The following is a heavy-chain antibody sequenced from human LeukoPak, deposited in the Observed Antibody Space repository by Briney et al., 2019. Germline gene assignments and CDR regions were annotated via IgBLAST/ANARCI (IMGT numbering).Heavy chain of an antibody. CDR1: GLTFSNYA. V-gene: IGHV3-23*01. Sequence: GGSLRLSCAASGLTFSNYAMSWVRQAPGKGLEWVSGISTSGGRTYYADSVKGRFTIPIDNSKDTLYLQMNSLGVEDTAVYYCAKAGFHSSGYTLPNTSLDYWGQGTLVTVSS. CDR2: ISTSGGRT. J-gene: IGHJ4*02. D-gene: IGHD3-22*01. CDR3: AKAGFHSSGYTLPNTSLDY.